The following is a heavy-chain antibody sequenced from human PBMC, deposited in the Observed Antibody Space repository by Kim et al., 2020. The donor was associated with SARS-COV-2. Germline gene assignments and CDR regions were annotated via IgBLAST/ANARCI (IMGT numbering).Heavy chain of an antibody. J-gene: IGHJ6*02. CDR1: GFTFGDYA. V-gene: IGHV3-9*01. CDR2: ISWNSGSI. Sequence: GGSLRLSCAASGFTFGDYAMHWVRQAPGKGLEWVSGISWNSGSIGYADSVKGRFTISRDNAKNSLYLQMNSLRAEDTALYYCAKDLFGVVIPSTYYYYGMDVWGQGTTVTVSS. D-gene: IGHD3-3*01. CDR3: AKDLFGVVIPSTYYYYGMDV.